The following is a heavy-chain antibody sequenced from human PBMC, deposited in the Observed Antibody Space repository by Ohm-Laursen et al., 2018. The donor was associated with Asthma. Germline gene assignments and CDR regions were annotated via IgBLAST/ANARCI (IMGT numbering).Heavy chain of an antibody. Sequence: SLRLSCAAFGFTFSSYGMHWVRQAPGKGLEWVEVRWYDGTITYYADSLKGRFSVSRDNSKNKLILQMNRLRVEDTAIYYCARDSGMAVVVDAFDLWGQGTMVTVSS. D-gene: IGHD6-19*01. CDR3: ARDSGMAVVVDAFDL. CDR2: RWYDGTIT. V-gene: IGHV3-33*08. J-gene: IGHJ3*01. CDR1: GFTFSSYG.